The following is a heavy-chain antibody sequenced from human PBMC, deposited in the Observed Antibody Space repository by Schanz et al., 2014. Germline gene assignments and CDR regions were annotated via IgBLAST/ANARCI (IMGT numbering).Heavy chain of an antibody. Sequence: EVQLVESGGGFVQPGGSLGLSCVVSGFTVSSDHMSWVRQAPGKGLEWVSSISSSSSYIYYADSVKGRFTISRDNSRNTLYLQMNSLRAEDTSVYFCARVRRRIATPSTPSFRNYYYYAMDVWGQGTTVTVSS. CDR1: GFTVSSDH. V-gene: IGHV3-21*01. CDR2: ISSSSSYI. J-gene: IGHJ6*02. CDR3: ARVRRRIATPSTPSFRNYYYYAMDV. D-gene: IGHD6-13*01.